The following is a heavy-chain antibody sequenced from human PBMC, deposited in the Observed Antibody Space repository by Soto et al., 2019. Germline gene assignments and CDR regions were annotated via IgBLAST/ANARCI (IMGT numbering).Heavy chain of an antibody. CDR1: GLPHSNFA. Sequence: GGSLRLSCTASGLPHSNFAMMWVRQAPGKGLECVSGIYGSGRGIEYADPVKGRFTISRDNSKNTVYLQMTDLRADDTAVYYCAKDAVYNDGLWLMDHWGQGTQVTVSS. V-gene: IGHV3-23*05. J-gene: IGHJ4*02. CDR3: AKDAVYNDGLWLMDH. CDR2: IYGSGRGI. D-gene: IGHD2-21*01.